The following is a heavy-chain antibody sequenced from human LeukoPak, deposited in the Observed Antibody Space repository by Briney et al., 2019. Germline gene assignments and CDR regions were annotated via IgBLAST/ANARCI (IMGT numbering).Heavy chain of an antibody. J-gene: IGHJ3*02. D-gene: IGHD2-21*02. CDR2: ISSSSSYI. V-gene: IGHV3-21*01. CDR1: GFTFSSYS. Sequence: PGGSLRLSCAASGFTFSSYSMNWVRQAPGKGLEWVSSISSSSSYIFYADSVKGRFTISRDNAKNTLYLQMNSLRAEDTAVYYCARDRPGVVVTASDAFDIWGQGTMVTVSS. CDR3: ARDRPGVVVTASDAFDI.